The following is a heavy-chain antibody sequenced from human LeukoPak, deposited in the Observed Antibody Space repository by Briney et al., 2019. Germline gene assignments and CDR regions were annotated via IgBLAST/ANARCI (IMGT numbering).Heavy chain of an antibody. J-gene: IGHJ4*02. Sequence: SETLSLTCTVSGGSISSSSYYWGWIRQPPGKGLVWIRSIYYSGSNYYNPYLKSRATISVDTYKNQFSLKLSSVTAADTAVYYCAGSQPTLKYSYGPERFGYWGQGTLVTVSS. CDR3: AGSQPTLKYSYGPERFGY. CDR2: IYYSGSN. V-gene: IGHV4-39*01. D-gene: IGHD5-18*01. CDR1: GGSISSSSYY.